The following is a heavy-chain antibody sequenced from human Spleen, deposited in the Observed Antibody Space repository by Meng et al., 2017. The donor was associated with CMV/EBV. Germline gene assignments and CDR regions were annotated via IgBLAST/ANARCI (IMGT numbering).Heavy chain of an antibody. CDR1: GFTVSSNY. CDR3: ASDYLIPVTYDYYGMDV. CDR2: IYSGGST. V-gene: IGHV3-66*02. Sequence: GESLKISCAASGFTVSSNYMSWVRQAPGKGLEWVSVIYSGGSTYYADSVKGRFTISRDNSKNTLYLQMNSLRAEDTAVYYCASDYLIPVTYDYYGMDVWGQGTPVTVSS. D-gene: IGHD4-11*01. J-gene: IGHJ6*02.